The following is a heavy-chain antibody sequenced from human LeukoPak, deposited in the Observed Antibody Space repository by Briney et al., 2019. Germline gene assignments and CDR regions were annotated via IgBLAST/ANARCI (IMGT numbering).Heavy chain of an antibody. V-gene: IGHV3-33*01. CDR1: GFTFSSYG. CDR2: IWYDGSNK. D-gene: IGHD6-13*01. J-gene: IGHJ4*02. CDR3: ARGTAGYSSSWTTPFDY. Sequence: PGRSLRLSCAASGFTFSSYGMHWVRQAPGKGLEWVAVIWYDGSNKYYADSVKGRFTISRDNAKNSLYLQMNSLRAEDTAVYYCARGTAGYSSSWTTPFDYWGQGTLVTVSS.